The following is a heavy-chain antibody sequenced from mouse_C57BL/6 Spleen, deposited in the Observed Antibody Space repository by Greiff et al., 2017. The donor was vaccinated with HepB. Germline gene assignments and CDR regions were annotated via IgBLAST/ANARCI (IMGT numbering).Heavy chain of an antibody. D-gene: IGHD4-1*01. CDR1: GFTFTDYY. CDR2: IRNKANGYTT. Sequence: EVKLVESGGGLVQPGGSLSLSCAASGFTFTDYYMSWVRQPPGKSLEWLGFIRNKANGYTTEYSASVKGRFTISRDNSQSILYLQMNALRAEDSATYYCARRTGLGAMDYWGQGTSVTVSS. CDR3: ARRTGLGAMDY. J-gene: IGHJ4*01. V-gene: IGHV7-3*01.